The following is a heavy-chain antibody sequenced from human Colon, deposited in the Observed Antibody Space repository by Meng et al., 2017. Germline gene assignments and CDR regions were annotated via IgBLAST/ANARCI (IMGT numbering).Heavy chain of an antibody. J-gene: IGHJ4*02. CDR3: ARDTLYGTDY. CDR2: MSDSGTT. D-gene: IGHD4-17*01. Sequence: QVHLHESGPGLVRPLDDLSLVCTVSGGSIKSGGYHWSWVRQHTGKGLEYIGFMSDSGTTDYNPSLRSRVSISEIGSSKNQFSLTLRSVTAADTATYFCARDTLYGTDYWGQGALVTVSS. V-gene: IGHV4-31*03. CDR1: GGSIKSGGYH.